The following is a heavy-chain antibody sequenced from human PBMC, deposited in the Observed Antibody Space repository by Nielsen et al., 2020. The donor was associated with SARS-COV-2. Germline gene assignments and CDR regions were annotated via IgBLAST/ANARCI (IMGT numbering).Heavy chain of an antibody. V-gene: IGHV4-59*01. J-gene: IGHJ4*02. CDR2: IYYSGST. Sequence: GSLRLSCAVYGGSLSGYYWSWIRQPPGKGLEWIGYIYYSGSTNYNPSLKSRVTISVDTSKNQFSLKLSSVTAADTAVYYCARVAPYYDSSGYYYLPDYWGQGTLVTVSS. CDR3: ARVAPYYDSSGYYYLPDY. D-gene: IGHD3-22*01. CDR1: GGSLSGYY.